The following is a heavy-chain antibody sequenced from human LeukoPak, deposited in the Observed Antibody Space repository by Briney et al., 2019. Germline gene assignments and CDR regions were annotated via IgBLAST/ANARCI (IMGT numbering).Heavy chain of an antibody. J-gene: IGHJ4*02. CDR3: ATSTLILRLIFDY. V-gene: IGHV3-23*01. Sequence: GGSLRLSCAASGFTLSSYAMSWVRQAPGKGLEWVSAISVSGNTYHADSVKGRFIISRDNSKNTLYLQMNSLRAEDTAVYYCATSTLILRLIFDYWGQGTLVTVSS. CDR2: ISVSGNT. D-gene: IGHD4-17*01. CDR1: GFTLSSYA.